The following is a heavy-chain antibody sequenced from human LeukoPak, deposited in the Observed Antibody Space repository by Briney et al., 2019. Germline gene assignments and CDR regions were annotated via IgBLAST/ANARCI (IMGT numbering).Heavy chain of an antibody. D-gene: IGHD3/OR15-3a*01. V-gene: IGHV4-39*01. CDR1: GDSISSGSHY. CDR3: ARHLRYGTVYYAAF. J-gene: IGHJ4*02. CDR2: IYHNGIT. Sequence: SETLSLTCSVTGDSISSGSHYWGWIRQSPGKGLGWIGTIYHNGITSYNPSLNSRVTISVDPSQNQFSLRLRSVSAADTAVYYYARHLRYGTVYYAAFWGQGTLVPVSS.